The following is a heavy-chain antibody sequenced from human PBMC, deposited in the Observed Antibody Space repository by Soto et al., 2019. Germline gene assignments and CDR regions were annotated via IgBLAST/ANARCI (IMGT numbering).Heavy chain of an antibody. Sequence: GGSLRLSCAASGFTFSSYAMSWVRQAPGKGLEWVSAISGSGGSTYYADSVKGRFTISRDNSKNTLYLQMNSLRAEDTAVYYCAKGGGSGSMKGIYYYYGMDVWGQGTTVTVSS. CDR3: AKGGGSGSMKGIYYYYGMDV. V-gene: IGHV3-23*01. J-gene: IGHJ6*02. CDR1: GFTFSSYA. CDR2: ISGSGGST. D-gene: IGHD3-10*01.